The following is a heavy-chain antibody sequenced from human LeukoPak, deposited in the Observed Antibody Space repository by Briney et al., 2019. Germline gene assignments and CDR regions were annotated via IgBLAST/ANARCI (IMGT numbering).Heavy chain of an antibody. J-gene: IGHJ4*02. V-gene: IGHV3-30*18. D-gene: IGHD3-22*01. CDR1: GFTFSRYA. Sequence: GGSLRLSCAASGFTFSRYAMHWVRQAPGKGLEWVALISYDGSKKYYAGSVKGRFTISRDDSKNTLYLQMNSLRADDTAMYYCAKGLHSSGLGVPYWGQGTLVTVSS. CDR2: ISYDGSKK. CDR3: AKGLHSSGLGVPY.